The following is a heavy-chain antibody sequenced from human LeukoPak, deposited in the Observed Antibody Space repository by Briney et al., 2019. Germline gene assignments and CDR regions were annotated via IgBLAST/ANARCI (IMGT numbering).Heavy chain of an antibody. CDR3: ARHDPGYSSSWYEY. CDR2: IYYSGST. D-gene: IGHD6-13*01. J-gene: IGHJ4*02. Sequence: SETLSLTCTVSGGSISSYYWSWIRQSPGKGLEWIGYIYYSGSTNYNPSLKSRVTISVDTSKNQFSLKLSSVTAADTAVYYCARHDPGYSSSWYEYWGQGTLVTVSS. CDR1: GGSISSYY. V-gene: IGHV4-59*08.